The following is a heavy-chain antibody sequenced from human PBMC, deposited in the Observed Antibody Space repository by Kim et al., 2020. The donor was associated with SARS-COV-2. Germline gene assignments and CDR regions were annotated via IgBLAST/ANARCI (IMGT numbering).Heavy chain of an antibody. Sequence: SQTLSLTCTVSGGSVSSGSYYWSWIRQPPGKGLEWIGYIYYSGSTNYNPSLKSRVTISVDTSKNQFSLKLSSVTAADTAVYYCARALDWNGGYYYYGMDVWGQGTTVTVSS. J-gene: IGHJ6*02. CDR2: IYYSGST. D-gene: IGHD1-1*01. V-gene: IGHV4-61*01. CDR1: GGSVSSGSYY. CDR3: ARALDWNGGYYYYGMDV.